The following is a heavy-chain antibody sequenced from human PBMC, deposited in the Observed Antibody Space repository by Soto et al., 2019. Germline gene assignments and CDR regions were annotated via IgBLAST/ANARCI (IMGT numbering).Heavy chain of an antibody. V-gene: IGHV3-21*01. CDR3: AKREYSGQNDY. J-gene: IGHJ4*02. Sequence: EVQLVESGGGLVKPGGSLRLSCAASGFTFSSYSMNWVRQAPGKGLEWVSSISSSSSYIYYADSVKGRFTISRDNAKNSLYPKMNSLRAEDTAVYYCAKREYSGQNDYWGQGTLVTVSS. CDR2: ISSSSSYI. CDR1: GFTFSSYS. D-gene: IGHD5-12*01.